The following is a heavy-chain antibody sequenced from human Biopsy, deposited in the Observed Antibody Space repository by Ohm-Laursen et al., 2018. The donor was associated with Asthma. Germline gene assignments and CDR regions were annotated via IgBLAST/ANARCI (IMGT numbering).Heavy chain of an antibody. V-gene: IGHV3-30*03. CDR3: ARERAGVLGSYNGMDV. CDR1: GFTFSNYG. CDR2: VTYDGISQ. Sequence: SLRLSCAASGFTFSNYGMNWVRQVAGKGLDWVAVVTYDGISQYYAESVKGRFTISRDNSRNTLNLQMNSVRPDDTAVYFCARERAGVLGSYNGMDVWGPGTTVSVSS. D-gene: IGHD2-8*01. J-gene: IGHJ6*02.